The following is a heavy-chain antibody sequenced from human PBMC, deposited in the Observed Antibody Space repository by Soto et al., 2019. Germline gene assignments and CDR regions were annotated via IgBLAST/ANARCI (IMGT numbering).Heavy chain of an antibody. D-gene: IGHD3-10*01. J-gene: IGHJ6*02. CDR2: INHSGST. CDR1: GGSFSCYY. Sequence: PSETLSLTCAVYGGSFSCYYWSWIRQPPGKGLEWIGEINHSGSTNYNPSLKSRVTISVDTSKNQFSLKLSSVTAADTAVYYCARRWPRITMARGDVWGQGTTVTVSS. V-gene: IGHV4-34*01. CDR3: ARRWPRITMARGDV.